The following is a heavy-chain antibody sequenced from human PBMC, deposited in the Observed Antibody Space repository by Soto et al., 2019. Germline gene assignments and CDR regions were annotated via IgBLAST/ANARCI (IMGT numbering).Heavy chain of an antibody. Sequence: ASVKVSCKASGYTFTGYYMHWVRQAPGQGLEWMGWINPNSGGTNYAQKFQGRVTMTRDTSISTAYMELSRLRSDDTAIYYCARGDSTDCSTGVCSFFYNHDMDVWGQGTTVTVSS. V-gene: IGHV1-2*02. CDR3: ARGDSTDCSTGVCSFFYNHDMDV. CDR2: INPNSGGT. J-gene: IGHJ6*02. CDR1: GYTFTGYY. D-gene: IGHD2-8*01.